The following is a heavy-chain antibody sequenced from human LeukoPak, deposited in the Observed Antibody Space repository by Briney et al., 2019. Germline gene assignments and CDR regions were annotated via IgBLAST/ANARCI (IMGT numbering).Heavy chain of an antibody. Sequence: GGSLRLSCAASGFTFSNAYLTWVRQAPGEGLEWVSSIRSSDSNTYYADSVKGRFTISRDNSKNTLYLQMNSLRAEDTAVYYCAIMTATTPGWGQGTLVTVSS. V-gene: IGHV3-23*01. D-gene: IGHD1/OR15-1a*01. CDR1: GFTFSNAY. CDR2: IRSSDSNT. J-gene: IGHJ4*02. CDR3: AIMTATTPG.